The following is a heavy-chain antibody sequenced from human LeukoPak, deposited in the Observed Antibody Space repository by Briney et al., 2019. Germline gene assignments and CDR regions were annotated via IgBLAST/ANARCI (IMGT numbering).Heavy chain of an antibody. V-gene: IGHV3-23*01. D-gene: IGHD6-19*01. Sequence: GGSLRLSCTGSGFTLSSHEMTWIRQAPGKGLEWFSSIYYSGDSPYYADSVKGRFTMSRDNSKNIVYLQLSSLRPEDTAVYYCTRNSGWYGISWGQGTLVTVSS. CDR3: TRNSGWYGIS. J-gene: IGHJ4*02. CDR2: IYYSGDSP. CDR1: GFTLSSHE.